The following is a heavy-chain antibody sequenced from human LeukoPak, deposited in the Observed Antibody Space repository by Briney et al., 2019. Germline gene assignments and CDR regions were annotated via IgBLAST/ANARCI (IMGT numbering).Heavy chain of an antibody. CDR2: INPSGGST. V-gene: IGHV1-46*01. D-gene: IGHD2-2*01. J-gene: IGHJ4*02. Sequence: ASVKVSCKASGYTFTSYYMHWVRQAPGQGLEWMGIINPSGGSTSYAQKLQGRVTMTRDTSTSTVYMELSSLRSEDTAVYYCARLHIVVVPAARYYFDYWGQGTLVTVSS. CDR3: ARLHIVVVPAARYYFDY. CDR1: GYTFTSYY.